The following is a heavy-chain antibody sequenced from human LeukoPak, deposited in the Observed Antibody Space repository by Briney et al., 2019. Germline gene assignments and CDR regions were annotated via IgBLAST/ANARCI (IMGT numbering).Heavy chain of an antibody. CDR2: ITAYNGNK. D-gene: IGHD3-9*01. Sequence: ASVKVSCKASGYTFTSYGISWVRQAPGQGLEWMGLITAYNGNKNYAQKLQGRVTMTTDTSTSTAYMKLKSLRSDDTAVYYCAREAHYDILTGRGWFDPWGQGTLVTVSS. CDR1: GYTFTSYG. CDR3: AREAHYDILTGRGWFDP. J-gene: IGHJ5*02. V-gene: IGHV1-18*04.